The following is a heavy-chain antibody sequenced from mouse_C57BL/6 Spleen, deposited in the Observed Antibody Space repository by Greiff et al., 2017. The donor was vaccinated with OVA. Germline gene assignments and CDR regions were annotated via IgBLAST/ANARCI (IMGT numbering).Heavy chain of an antibody. CDR1: GYTFTSYW. D-gene: IGHD2-5*01. Sequence: QVQLQQPGAELVKPGASVKLSCKASGYTFTSYWMPWVKQRPGKGLEWIGEIDPSDSYTNYNQKFKGQATLTVDTSSSTAYMHISSLTAEDSAVYYCERSGSNYDYWGQGTTLTVSS. V-gene: IGHV1-50*01. J-gene: IGHJ2*01. CDR3: ERSGSNYDY. CDR2: IDPSDSYT.